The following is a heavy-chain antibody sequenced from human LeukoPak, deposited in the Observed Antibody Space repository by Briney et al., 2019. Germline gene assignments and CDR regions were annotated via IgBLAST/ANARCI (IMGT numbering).Heavy chain of an antibody. CDR1: GGSISSSSYS. J-gene: IGHJ4*02. V-gene: IGHV4-39*01. CDR3: ARLRFDFWSGYTHPYFDY. CDR2: IYYSGTT. Sequence: PSETLSLTCTVSGGSISSSSYSWGWIRQPPGKGLEWIGIIYYSGTTYYNPSLNNRVTISVDTSKIQFSLKLSSVAATDTAVYFCARLRFDFWSGYTHPYFDYWGQGTLVTVSS. D-gene: IGHD3-3*01.